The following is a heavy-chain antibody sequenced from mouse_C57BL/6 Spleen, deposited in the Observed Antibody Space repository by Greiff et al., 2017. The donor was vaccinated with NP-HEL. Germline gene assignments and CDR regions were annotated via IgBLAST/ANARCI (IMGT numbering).Heavy chain of an antibody. D-gene: IGHD2-3*01. V-gene: IGHV1-64*01. CDR1: GYTFTSYW. Sequence: VQLQQPGAELVKPGASVKLSCKASGYTFTSYWMHWVKQRPGQGLEWIGMIHPNSGSTNYNEKFKSKATLTVDKSSSTAYMQLSSLTSEDSAVYYCARPPDGYYLAYWGQGTLVTVSA. CDR3: ARPPDGYYLAY. J-gene: IGHJ3*01. CDR2: IHPNSGST.